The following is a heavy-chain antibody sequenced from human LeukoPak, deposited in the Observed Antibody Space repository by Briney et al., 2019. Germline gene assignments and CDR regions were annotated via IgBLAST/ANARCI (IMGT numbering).Heavy chain of an antibody. D-gene: IGHD2-2*01. V-gene: IGHV4-34*01. CDR3: ARVRSAKNDGMDV. J-gene: IGHJ6*02. CDR1: GGSFSGYY. CDR2: INHSGST. Sequence: PSETLSLTCAVYGGSFSGYYWSWIRQPPGKGLEWIGEINHSGSTNYNPSLKSRVTISVDTSKNQFSVKLSSVTAADAAVYYWARVRSAKNDGMDVWGQGTTVTVSS.